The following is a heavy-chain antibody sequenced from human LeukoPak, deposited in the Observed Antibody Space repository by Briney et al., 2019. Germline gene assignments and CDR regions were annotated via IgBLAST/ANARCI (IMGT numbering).Heavy chain of an antibody. V-gene: IGHV3-23*01. CDR3: AKAPMEDSWYIHFDY. J-gene: IGHJ4*02. CDR2: ISGSGVST. CDR1: GFTFSSYV. D-gene: IGHD6-13*01. Sequence: GGSLRLSCAASGFTFSSYVISWVRQAPGKGLEWVSTISGSGVSTYYADSVKGRFTISRDNSKNTLYLQMNSLRAEDTAVYYCAKAPMEDSWYIHFDYWGQGTLVTVSS.